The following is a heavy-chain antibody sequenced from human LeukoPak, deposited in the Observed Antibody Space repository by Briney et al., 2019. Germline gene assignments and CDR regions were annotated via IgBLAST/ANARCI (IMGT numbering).Heavy chain of an antibody. CDR2: INPNSGAT. J-gene: IGHJ4*02. CDR3: ARGYCTNGVCSIPGGY. Sequence: ASVKVSCKASGYTFTGYYMHWVRQAPGQGLEWMGWINPNSGATNYAQKFQGRVTMTRDTSISTAYMELSRLTSDDTAVYYCARGYCTNGVCSIPGGYWGQGTLVTVSS. V-gene: IGHV1-2*02. D-gene: IGHD2-8*01. CDR1: GYTFTGYY.